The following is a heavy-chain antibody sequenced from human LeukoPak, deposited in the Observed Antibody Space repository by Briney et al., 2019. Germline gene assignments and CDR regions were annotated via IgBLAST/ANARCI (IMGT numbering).Heavy chain of an antibody. CDR2: INPNSGGT. CDR1: GGTFSSYA. D-gene: IGHD1-1*01. Sequence: ASVKVSCKASGGTFSSYAISWVRQAPGQGLEWMGWINPNSGGTNYAQKFQGRVTMTRDTSISTAYMELSRLRSDDTAVYYCAREKLVRLILARWFDPWGQGTLVTVSS. J-gene: IGHJ5*02. CDR3: AREKLVRLILARWFDP. V-gene: IGHV1-2*02.